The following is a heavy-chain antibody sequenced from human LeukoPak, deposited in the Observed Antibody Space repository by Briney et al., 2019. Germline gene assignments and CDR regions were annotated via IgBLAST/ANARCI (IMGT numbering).Heavy chain of an antibody. Sequence: EXXSAISGSGGSTYYADSVKGRFTISRDNSKNTLYLQMNSLRAEDTAVYYCAKDTTPICTGIDYWGQGTLVTVSS. J-gene: IGHJ4*02. V-gene: IGHV3-23*01. CDR3: AKDTTPICTGIDY. D-gene: IGHD3-10*02. CDR2: ISGSGGST.